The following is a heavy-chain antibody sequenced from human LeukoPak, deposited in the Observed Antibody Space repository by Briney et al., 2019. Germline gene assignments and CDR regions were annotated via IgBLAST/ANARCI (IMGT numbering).Heavy chain of an antibody. CDR3: AKGWDFDY. D-gene: IGHD6-13*01. CDR2: ISWNSGSI. CDR1: GFTFDDYA. Sequence: PGRSLRLSCAASGFTFDDYAMHWVRQAPGKGLEWVSGISWNSGSIGYADSVKGRFTISRDNAKNSLYLQMNSLRAEDTALYYCAKGWDFDYWGQGTLVTVSS. V-gene: IGHV3-9*01. J-gene: IGHJ4*02.